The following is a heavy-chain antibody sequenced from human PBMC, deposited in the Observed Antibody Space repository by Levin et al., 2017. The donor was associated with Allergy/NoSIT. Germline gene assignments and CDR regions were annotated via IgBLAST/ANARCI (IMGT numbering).Heavy chain of an antibody. CDR1: GGSISSSSYY. CDR2: IYYSGST. D-gene: IGHD3-3*01. CDR3: AGHRRRSTIFGVGSNWFDP. Sequence: SETLSLTCTVSGGSISSSSYYWGWIRQPPGKGLEWIGSIYYSGSTYYNPSLKSRVTISVDTSKNQFSLKLSSVTAADTAVYYCAGHRRRSTIFGVGSNWFDPWGQGTLVTVSS. V-gene: IGHV4-39*01. J-gene: IGHJ5*02.